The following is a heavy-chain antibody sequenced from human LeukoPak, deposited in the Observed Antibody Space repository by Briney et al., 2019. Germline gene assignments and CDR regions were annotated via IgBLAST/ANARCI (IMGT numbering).Heavy chain of an antibody. Sequence: SETQSLPCTVSGGPISRYYGRGSRQPPGKGLEWIGYIYYSGSTNYNPSLKSRVTISVDTSKNQFSLKLSSVTAGDTAVYYCARLLAVTATEADYSYSLDVWGQGSTVTVSS. J-gene: IGHJ6*02. CDR1: GGPISRYY. CDR3: ARLLAVTATEADYSYSLDV. V-gene: IGHV4-59*01. CDR2: IYYSGST. D-gene: IGHD3-10*01.